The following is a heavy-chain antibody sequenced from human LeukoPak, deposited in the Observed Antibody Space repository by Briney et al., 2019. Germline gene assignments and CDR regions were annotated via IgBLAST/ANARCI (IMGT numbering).Heavy chain of an antibody. CDR1: GFTFSSYG. CDR3: ARDCGIAVAGTDYGMDV. V-gene: IGHV3-33*01. CDR2: IWYDGSNK. Sequence: GGSLRLSCAASGFTFSSYGIHWVRQAPGKGLEWVAVIWYDGSNKYYADSVKGRFTISRDNSKNTLYLQMNSLRVEDTAVYYCARDCGIAVAGTDYGMDVWGQGTTVTVSS. D-gene: IGHD6-19*01. J-gene: IGHJ6*02.